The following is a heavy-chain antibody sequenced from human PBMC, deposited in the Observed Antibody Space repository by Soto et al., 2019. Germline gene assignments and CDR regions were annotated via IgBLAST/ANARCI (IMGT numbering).Heavy chain of an antibody. V-gene: IGHV3-7*05. CDR1: GFIFRSYW. CDR2: INPDGSAK. J-gene: IGHJ4*02. Sequence: EVQLVESGGGLVQPGGSLRISCAASGFIFRSYWMSWVRQAPGKGLQWVANINPDGSAKYYEDSVKGRFTISRDNAKNSLYLQIDSLTTEDTAVYYCTKGHYGDGLGWGPGALVTVSS. D-gene: IGHD4-17*01. CDR3: TKGHYGDGLG.